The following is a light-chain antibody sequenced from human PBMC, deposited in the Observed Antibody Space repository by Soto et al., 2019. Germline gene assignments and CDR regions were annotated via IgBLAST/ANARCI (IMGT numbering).Light chain of an antibody. CDR2: GAS. Sequence: EIVMTQSPATLSVSPGERATLSCRASQSVSSYLAWYQQKPGQAPRLLIYGASSRATGIPDRFSGSGSGTDFTLTISRLEPEDFAVFYCQQYSSSPRTFGQGTKVDI. V-gene: IGKV3-20*01. CDR3: QQYSSSPRT. CDR1: QSVSSY. J-gene: IGKJ1*01.